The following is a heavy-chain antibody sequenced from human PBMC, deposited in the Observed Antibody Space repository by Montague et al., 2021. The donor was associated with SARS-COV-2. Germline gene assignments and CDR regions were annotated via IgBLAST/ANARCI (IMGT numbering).Heavy chain of an antibody. CDR3: ASPTYYYDSSGSDAFDI. CDR1: GGSISSSSYY. Sequence: SETLPLTCTVSGGSISSSSYYWGWIRQPPGKGLEWIGSIYYSGSTYYNPSLESRVTISVDTSKNQFSLKLSSVTAADTAVYYCASPTYYYDSSGSDAFDIWGQGTMVTVSS. V-gene: IGHV4-39*01. J-gene: IGHJ3*02. CDR2: IYYSGST. D-gene: IGHD3-22*01.